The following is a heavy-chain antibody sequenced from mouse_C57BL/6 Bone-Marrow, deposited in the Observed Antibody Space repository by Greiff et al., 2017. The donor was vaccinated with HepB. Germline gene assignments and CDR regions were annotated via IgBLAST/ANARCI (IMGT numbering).Heavy chain of an antibody. J-gene: IGHJ1*03. CDR3: ARLELGRRYFDV. Sequence: VQLVESGAELAKPGATVKLSCKASGYTFTSYWMHWVKQRPGQGLEWIGYINPSSGYTKYNQKFKDKATLTADKSSSTAYMQLSSLTYEDSAVYYCARLELGRRYFDVWGTGTTVTVSS. D-gene: IGHD4-1*01. CDR2: INPSSGYT. V-gene: IGHV1-7*01. CDR1: GYTFTSYW.